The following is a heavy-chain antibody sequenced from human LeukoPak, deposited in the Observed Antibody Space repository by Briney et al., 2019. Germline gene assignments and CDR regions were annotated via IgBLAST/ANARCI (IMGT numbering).Heavy chain of an antibody. CDR2: IIPIFGTA. V-gene: IGHV1-69*06. CDR3: ARAHVDTAVPDYYDSSGLFDY. Sequence: SVKVSCKASGGTFSSYAISWVRQAPGQGLEWMGGIIPIFGTANYAQKFQGRVTITADKSTSTAYMELSSLRSEDTAVYYCARAHVDTAVPDYYDSSGLFDYWGQGTLVTVSS. D-gene: IGHD3-22*01. J-gene: IGHJ4*02. CDR1: GGTFSSYA.